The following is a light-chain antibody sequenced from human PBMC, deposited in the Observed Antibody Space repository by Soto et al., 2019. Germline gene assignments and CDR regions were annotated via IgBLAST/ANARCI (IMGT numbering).Light chain of an antibody. J-gene: IGKJ1*01. V-gene: IGKV3-20*01. CDR2: GAS. CDR3: QQYGSSPLT. CDR1: QSLSSTY. Sequence: EIVLTQSPGTLSLSPGERATLSCRASQSLSSTYLACYQQKPGQAPRLLIYGASNRATGIPDRFSGSGSGTDFTLTINRLEPEDFAVYYCQQYGSSPLTFGQGTKVEIE.